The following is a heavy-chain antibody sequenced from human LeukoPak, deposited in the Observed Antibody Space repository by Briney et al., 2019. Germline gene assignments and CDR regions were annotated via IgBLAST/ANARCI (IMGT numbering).Heavy chain of an antibody. D-gene: IGHD4-17*01. CDR3: TNYGDNFDY. V-gene: IGHV1-2*02. CDR2: INPNSGGT. CDR1: GYTFTGYY. Sequence: ASVKVSCKASGYTFTGYYMHWVRQAPGQGLEWMGWINPNSGGTNYAQKFQGRVTITRDMSTSTAYMELSSLRSEDTAVYYCTNYGDNFDYWGQGTLVTVSS. J-gene: IGHJ4*02.